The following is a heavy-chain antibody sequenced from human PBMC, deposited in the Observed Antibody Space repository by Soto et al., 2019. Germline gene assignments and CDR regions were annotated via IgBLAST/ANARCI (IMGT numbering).Heavy chain of an antibody. Sequence: SETLSLTCTVSGGSISSSSYSWGWIRQPPGKGLEWIGSIYYSGSTYYNPSLKSRVTISVDTSKSQFSLKLSSVTAADTAVYFCAGHHLLVAAGTNRWFDPWGLGTLVTVSS. CDR3: AGHHLLVAAGTNRWFDP. CDR1: GGSISSSSYS. CDR2: IYYSGST. D-gene: IGHD6-13*01. J-gene: IGHJ5*02. V-gene: IGHV4-39*01.